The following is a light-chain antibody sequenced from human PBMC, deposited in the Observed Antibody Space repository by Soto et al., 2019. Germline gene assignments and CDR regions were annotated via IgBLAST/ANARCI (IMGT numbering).Light chain of an antibody. CDR2: GTS. CDR1: QNVYSNF. CDR3: HQYGNSPLT. Sequence: ETVLTQSPGTLSLSPGDRATLSCRASQNVYSNFVGWYQQRPGQAPRLLIYGTSTRATDIPDRFSGSGSGTDFTLTIGRLEPDDFAVYFCHQYGNSPLTFGPETKVDF. J-gene: IGKJ3*01. V-gene: IGKV3-20*01.